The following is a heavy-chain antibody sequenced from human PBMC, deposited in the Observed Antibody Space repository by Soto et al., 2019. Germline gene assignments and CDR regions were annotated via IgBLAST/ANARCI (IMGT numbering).Heavy chain of an antibody. CDR2: IDPSDSYT. D-gene: IGHD2-15*01. CDR3: ASGYCSGGSCYKDDDAFDI. CDR1: GYSFTSYW. Sequence: XESLKVSCKCSGYSFTSYWISLVLQMPGKGLEWMGRIDPSDSYTNYSPSFQGHVTTSADKSISTAYLQWSSLKASDTAMYYCASGYCSGGSCYKDDDAFDIWGQGTMVTVSS. V-gene: IGHV5-10-1*01. J-gene: IGHJ3*02.